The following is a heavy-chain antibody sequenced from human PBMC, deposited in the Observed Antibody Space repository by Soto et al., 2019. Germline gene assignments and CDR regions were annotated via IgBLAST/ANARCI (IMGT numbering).Heavy chain of an antibody. D-gene: IGHD2-2*01. Sequence: EVQLLDSGGGLVQPGGSLRLSCAASGYSFSTYAMSWVRQAPGKGLEWVSAISGSGDTTYYADSVKGRFTISRDNSKNTGYLQMNSLRAEDTAVYYCAKETLASAYADYWGQGTLVTVSS. CDR2: ISGSGDTT. CDR3: AKETLASAYADY. J-gene: IGHJ4*02. V-gene: IGHV3-23*01. CDR1: GYSFSTYA.